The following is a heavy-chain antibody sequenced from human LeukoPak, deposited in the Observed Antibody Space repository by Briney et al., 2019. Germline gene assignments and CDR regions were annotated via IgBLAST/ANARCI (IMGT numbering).Heavy chain of an antibody. D-gene: IGHD6-19*01. CDR1: GFTIGDYA. J-gene: IGHJ4*02. V-gene: IGHV3-49*04. CDR2: IRSKAYGGTT. Sequence: GGSLRLYCTASGFTIGDYAMSWVRQAPGKGLEWVGFIRSKAYGGTTEYAASVKGRFTISRDDSKSMAYRQKNDLKTEDNAGYYGTALFESGGWYSCDYWVGGTLVTVSS. CDR3: TALFESGGWYSCDY.